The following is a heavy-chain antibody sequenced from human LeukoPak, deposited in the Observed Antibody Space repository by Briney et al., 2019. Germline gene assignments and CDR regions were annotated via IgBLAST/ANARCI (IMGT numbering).Heavy chain of an antibody. CDR2: INTDGTVT. Sequence: PGGSLRLSCAASGFTISKYWMLWVRQAPGKVLESVSRINTDGTVTTYADSVKGRFTVSRDNADNTMFLQMNSVRDEDTAVYYCATKQWLAPPPDSWGQGTPVTVSS. CDR3: ATKQWLAPPPDS. J-gene: IGHJ4*02. D-gene: IGHD6-19*01. CDR1: GFTISKYW. V-gene: IGHV3-74*01.